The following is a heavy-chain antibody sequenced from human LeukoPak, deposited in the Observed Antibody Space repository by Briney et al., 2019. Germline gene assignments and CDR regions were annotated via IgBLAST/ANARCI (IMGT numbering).Heavy chain of an antibody. D-gene: IGHD3-22*01. Sequence: GGSLRLSCAASGFTFSSYWMSWVRQAPGKGLEWVANIKQDGSEKYYVDSVKGRFTISRDNAKNSLYLQMNSLRAEDTAVYYCARCGPPSLYYYDSSGYFGARLMDVWGQGTTVTVSS. CDR2: IKQDGSEK. CDR3: ARCGPPSLYYYDSSGYFGARLMDV. CDR1: GFTFSSYW. V-gene: IGHV3-7*01. J-gene: IGHJ6*02.